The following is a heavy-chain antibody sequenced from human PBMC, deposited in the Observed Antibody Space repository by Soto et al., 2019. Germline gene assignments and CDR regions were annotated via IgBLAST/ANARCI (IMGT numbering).Heavy chain of an antibody. D-gene: IGHD2-2*03. CDR3: ASLDMVVGQAAGKHAFDI. CDR1: GYTFTSYG. V-gene: IGHV1-18*04. CDR2: ISAYNGNT. Sequence: ASVKVSCKASGYTFTSYGISWVRQAPGQGLEWMGWISAYNGNTNYAQKLQGRVTMTTDTSTSTAYMELRSLRSDDTAVYYCASLDMVVGQAAGKHAFDIWGQGTMVTV. J-gene: IGHJ3*02.